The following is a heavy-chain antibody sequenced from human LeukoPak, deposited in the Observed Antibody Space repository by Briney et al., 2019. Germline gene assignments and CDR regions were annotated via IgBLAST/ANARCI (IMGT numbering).Heavy chain of an antibody. CDR1: GLHFSGTA. V-gene: IGHV3-23*01. D-gene: IGHD6-19*01. J-gene: IGHJ5*02. CDR3: AKDGAQYSSGPECDP. Sequence: GGSLRLSCAASGLHFSGTAMSWVRQAPGQGLEWVSAISHDGMNAYYADSVKGRFTISRDNSKKTVSLEMSSLTAADTGVYYCAKDGAQYSSGPECDPRGQGALVTVSP. CDR2: ISHDGMNA.